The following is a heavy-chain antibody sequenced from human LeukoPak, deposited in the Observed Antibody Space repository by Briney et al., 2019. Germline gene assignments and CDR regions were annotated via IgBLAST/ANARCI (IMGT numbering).Heavy chain of an antibody. Sequence: SETLSLTCTVSGGSISSYYWSWIRQPPGKGLEWIGYIYYSGSTNYNPSLKSRVTISVDTSKIQFSLKLSSVTAADTAVYYCATVSIVVPRAFDIWGQGTMVTVSS. V-gene: IGHV4-59*01. D-gene: IGHD1-26*01. CDR2: IYYSGST. CDR3: ATVSIVVPRAFDI. J-gene: IGHJ3*02. CDR1: GGSISSYY.